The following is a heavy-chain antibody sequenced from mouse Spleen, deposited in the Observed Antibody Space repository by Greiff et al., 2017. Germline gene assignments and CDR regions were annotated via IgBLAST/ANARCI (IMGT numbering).Heavy chain of an antibody. CDR1: GYTFTDYY. CDR2: INPYNGGT. Sequence: VQLQQSGAGLVKPGASVKMSCKASGYTFTDYYMNWVKQSHGKSLEWIGVINPYNGGTSYNQKFKGKATLTVDKSSSTAYMELNSLTSEDSAVYYCARNGVYFDYWGQGTTLTVSS. J-gene: IGHJ2*01. CDR3: ARNGVYFDY. D-gene: IGHD1-2*01. V-gene: IGHV1-19*01.